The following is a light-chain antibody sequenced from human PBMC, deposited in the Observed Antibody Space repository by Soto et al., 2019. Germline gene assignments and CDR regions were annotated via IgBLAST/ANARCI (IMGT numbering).Light chain of an antibody. CDR3: QQYNDWPRT. V-gene: IGKV3-15*01. Sequence: EVFMTQSPSILSVSPGERATLSCRASQSVGINVAWYQQTPGQAPRLLIYGASTRTTGSPERFSASGSATEFTLTISSLLSEDFAVYYCQQYNDWPRTFGQGTKVDIK. CDR1: QSVGIN. J-gene: IGKJ1*01. CDR2: GAS.